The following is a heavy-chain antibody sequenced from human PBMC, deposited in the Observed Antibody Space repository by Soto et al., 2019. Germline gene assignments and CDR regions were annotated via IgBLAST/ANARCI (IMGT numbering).Heavy chain of an antibody. CDR2: VSSGSSYI. Sequence: GGSLRLSCAASGFTFSLYAMIWVRQSPGKGLEWVSSVSSGSSYIYSADSLKGRFTISRDDAKNSLYLQMNSLRADDTAIYYCVRARATDSRPDYWGQGSLVTVSS. CDR1: GFTFSLYA. CDR3: VRARATDSRPDY. J-gene: IGHJ4*02. D-gene: IGHD3-22*01. V-gene: IGHV3-21*01.